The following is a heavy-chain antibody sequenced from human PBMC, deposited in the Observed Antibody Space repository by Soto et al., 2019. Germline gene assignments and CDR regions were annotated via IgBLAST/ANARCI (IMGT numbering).Heavy chain of an antibody. CDR3: ATRITVFGLLIPPFDP. Sequence: PSETLSLTCIVSGGSVYSNGHYWGWIRQPPGKGLEWIGSIDNNGVTNYNSSLKSRVTISRDTSKNQFSLRLSSVTAADTAIYYCATRITVFGLLIPPFDPWGQGTQVTVSS. CDR1: GGSVYSNGHY. J-gene: IGHJ5*02. V-gene: IGHV4-61*08. D-gene: IGHD3-3*01. CDR2: IDNNGVT.